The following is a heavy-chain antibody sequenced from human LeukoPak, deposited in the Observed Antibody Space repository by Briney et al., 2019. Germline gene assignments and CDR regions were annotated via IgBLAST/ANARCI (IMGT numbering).Heavy chain of an antibody. Sequence: PSETLSLTCTVSGGSISSGGYYWSWIRQHPGKGLEWIGYIYYSGSTYYNPSLKSRVTISVDTSKKQFSLKLRSVTAADTAVYYCAQMDTAKGTHWGQGTLVTVSS. J-gene: IGHJ4*02. CDR2: IYYSGST. CDR1: GGSISSGGYY. D-gene: IGHD5-18*01. V-gene: IGHV4-31*03. CDR3: AQMDTAKGTH.